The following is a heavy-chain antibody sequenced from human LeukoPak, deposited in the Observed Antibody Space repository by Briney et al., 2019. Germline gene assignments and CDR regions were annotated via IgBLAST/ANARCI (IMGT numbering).Heavy chain of an antibody. Sequence: PGRSLRLSCAASGFTFSSYAMHWVRQAPGKGLEWVAVISYDGSNKYYADSVKGRFTISRDNSKNTLYLQMNSLRADDTAVYYCARTLGYCGDTNCYEVFDYWGQGTLATVSS. D-gene: IGHD2-2*01. CDR3: ARTLGYCGDTNCYEVFDY. J-gene: IGHJ4*02. CDR2: ISYDGSNK. V-gene: IGHV3-30*04. CDR1: GFTFSSYA.